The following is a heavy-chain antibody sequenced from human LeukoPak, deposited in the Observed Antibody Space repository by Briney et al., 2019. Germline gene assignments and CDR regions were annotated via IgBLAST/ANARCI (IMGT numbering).Heavy chain of an antibody. D-gene: IGHD3-22*01. Sequence: GGSLRLSCAASGFTFSSFWMSWVRQAPGRGLEWVANIKQDGSEEYYVDSVKGRFTISRDNAKNSLYLQMNSLRAEDTAVYYCARWEGNGYYFDYRGQGTLVTVSS. V-gene: IGHV3-7*01. J-gene: IGHJ4*02. CDR2: IKQDGSEE. CDR3: ARWEGNGYYFDY. CDR1: GFTFSSFW.